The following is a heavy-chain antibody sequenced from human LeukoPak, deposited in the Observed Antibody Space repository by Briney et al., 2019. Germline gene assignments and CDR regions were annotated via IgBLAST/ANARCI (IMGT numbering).Heavy chain of an antibody. V-gene: IGHV1-18*01. CDR2: ISAYNGNT. CDR1: GGTFRNYA. CDR3: ARDTYYYYYMDV. Sequence: ASVKVSCKASGGTFRNYAINWVRQAPGQGLEWMGWISAYNGNTNYAQKLQGRVTMTTDTSTSTAYMELRSLRSDDTAVYYCARDTYYYYYMDVWGKGTTVTVSS. J-gene: IGHJ6*03.